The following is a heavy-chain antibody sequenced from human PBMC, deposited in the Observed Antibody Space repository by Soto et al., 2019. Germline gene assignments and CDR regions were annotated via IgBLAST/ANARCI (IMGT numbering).Heavy chain of an antibody. D-gene: IGHD3-10*01. CDR1: GFTFSSYA. CDR2: ISGSGGST. CDR3: ASYGSGTPNYYGMDV. Sequence: PGGSLRLSCAASGFTFSSYAMSWVRQAPGKGLEWVSAISGSGGSTYYADSVKGRFTISRDNSKNTLYLQMNSLRAEDTAVYYCASYGSGTPNYYGMDVWGQGTTVTV. J-gene: IGHJ6*02. V-gene: IGHV3-23*01.